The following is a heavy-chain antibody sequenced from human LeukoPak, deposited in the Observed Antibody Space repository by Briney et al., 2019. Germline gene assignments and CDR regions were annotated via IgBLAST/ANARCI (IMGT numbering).Heavy chain of an antibody. CDR2: INPNSGGT. CDR3: ARVLREFYGGYYYYYGMDV. D-gene: IGHD4-23*01. CDR1: GYTFTGYN. Sequence: GASVKVSCKASGYTFTGYNMHWVRQAPGQGLEWMGWINPNSGGTNYAQKFQGRVTMTRDTSISTAYMELSRLRSDDTAVYYCARVLREFYGGYYYYYGMDVWGQGTTVTVSS. V-gene: IGHV1-2*02. J-gene: IGHJ6*02.